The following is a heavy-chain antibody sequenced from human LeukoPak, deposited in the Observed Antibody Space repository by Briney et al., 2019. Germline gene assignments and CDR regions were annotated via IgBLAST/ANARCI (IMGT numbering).Heavy chain of an antibody. CDR1: GGTFSSYA. Sequence: ASVKVSCKASGGTFSSYAISWVRQAPGQGLEWMGGIIPIFGTANYAQKFQGRVTITADESTSTAYMELSSLRSEDTAVYYCARPGALHCSSTSCLNDAFDIWGQGTMVTVSS. CDR3: ARPGALHCSSTSCLNDAFDI. CDR2: IIPIFGTA. D-gene: IGHD2-2*01. J-gene: IGHJ3*02. V-gene: IGHV1-69*13.